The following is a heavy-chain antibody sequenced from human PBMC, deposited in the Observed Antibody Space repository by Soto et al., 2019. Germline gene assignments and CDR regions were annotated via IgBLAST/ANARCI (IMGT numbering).Heavy chain of an antibody. D-gene: IGHD3-3*01. CDR3: AREGVFGLVKIIPPDY. CDR2: ISFDVSTQ. Sequence: SLRLSCRASGFGFSSYGVLWVRQAPGKGPEGGAFISFDVSTQYYADSVRGRFTISRDNSENTLYLQLDTLRVEDTAMYYCAREGVFGLVKIIPPDYWGQGAQVTVS. CDR1: GFGFSSYG. J-gene: IGHJ4*02. V-gene: IGHV3-30*03.